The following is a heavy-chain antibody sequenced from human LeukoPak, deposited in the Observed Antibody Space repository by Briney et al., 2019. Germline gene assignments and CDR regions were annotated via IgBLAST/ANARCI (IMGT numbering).Heavy chain of an antibody. CDR2: FDPEDGET. CDR3: ATAPLHYYYMDV. J-gene: IGHJ6*03. V-gene: IGHV1-24*01. Sequence: ASVKVSCKVSGYTLTELSMHWVRQAPGKGLEWMGGFDPEDGETIYAQKFQGRVTMTEDTSTDTAYMELSSLRSEDTAVYYCATAPLHYYYMDVWGKGTTVTVSS. CDR1: GYTLTELS.